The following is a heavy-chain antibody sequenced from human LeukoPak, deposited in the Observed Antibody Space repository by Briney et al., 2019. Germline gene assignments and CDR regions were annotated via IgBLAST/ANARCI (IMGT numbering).Heavy chain of an antibody. V-gene: IGHV4-59*08. CDR3: ARLKGTAMAIDY. J-gene: IGHJ4*02. CDR1: GGSISSYN. D-gene: IGHD5-18*01. CDR2: IYYSGST. Sequence: KPSGTLSFTCAVSGGSISSYNWSWNRPPPGKGLVWSGNIYYSGSTNYNPSLKSRVTISVDTSKNQFSLKLSSVTAADTAVYYCARLKGTAMAIDYWGQGTLVTVSS.